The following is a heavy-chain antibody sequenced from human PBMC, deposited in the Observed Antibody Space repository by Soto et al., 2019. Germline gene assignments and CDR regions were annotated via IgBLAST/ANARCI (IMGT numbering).Heavy chain of an antibody. D-gene: IGHD4-17*01. Sequence: SETLSLTCTVSGGSISSYYWSWIRQPPGKGLEWIGYIYYSGSTNYNPSLKSRVTISVDTSKNQFSLKLSSVTAADTAVYYCARQKETGDYVVDYWGQGTLVTVSS. CDR1: GGSISSYY. J-gene: IGHJ4*02. CDR2: IYYSGST. V-gene: IGHV4-59*08. CDR3: ARQKETGDYVVDY.